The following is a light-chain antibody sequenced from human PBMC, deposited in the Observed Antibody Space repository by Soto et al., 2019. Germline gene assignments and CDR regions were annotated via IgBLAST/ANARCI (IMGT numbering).Light chain of an antibody. CDR2: GAS. J-gene: IGKJ2*01. CDR3: QQHDKWPFT. V-gene: IGKV3-15*01. CDR1: QSVSSN. Sequence: EIVMTQSPATLSVSPGERVTLSCRASQSVSSNLAWYQQKPGQAPRLLIYGASTRATGIPARLRGSGSGTEFTLTISSLQSEDFAVYYCQQHDKWPFTFGQGTKLDIK.